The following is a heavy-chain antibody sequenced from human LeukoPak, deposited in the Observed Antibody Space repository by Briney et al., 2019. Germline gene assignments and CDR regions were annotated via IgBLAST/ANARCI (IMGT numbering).Heavy chain of an antibody. J-gene: IGHJ4*02. V-gene: IGHV3-23*01. Sequence: PGGSLRLSCAASGFTFSSYAMSWVRQAPGKGLEWVSAISGSGGSTYYADFVKGRFTISRDNSKSTLYLQMNSLRAEDTAVYYCAKGVTTRRSFDYWGQGILVTVSS. CDR3: AKGVTTRRSFDY. CDR1: GFTFSSYA. CDR2: ISGSGGST. D-gene: IGHD4-17*01.